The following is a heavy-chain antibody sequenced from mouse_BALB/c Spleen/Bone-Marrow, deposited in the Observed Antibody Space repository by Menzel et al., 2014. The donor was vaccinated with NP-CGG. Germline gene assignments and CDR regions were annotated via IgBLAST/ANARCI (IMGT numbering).Heavy chain of an antibody. CDR1: GFTFSGYG. J-gene: IGHJ2*01. CDR2: ISGSGSST. CDR3: ARGRDWFDY. Sequence: EVHLVESGGGLVQPGGSLKLSCAASGFTFSGYGMSWVRQTPDKGLELVATISGSGSSTYYPDSVKGRFTISRDNARNTLYLQMSGLKSEDTAMYYCARGRDWFDYWGQGTTLTVSS. V-gene: IGHV5-6-3*01. D-gene: IGHD3-3*01.